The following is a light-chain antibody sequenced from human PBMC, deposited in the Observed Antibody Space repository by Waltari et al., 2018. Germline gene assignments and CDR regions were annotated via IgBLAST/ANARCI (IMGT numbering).Light chain of an antibody. CDR3: QQYYNPPLT. V-gene: IGKV4-1*01. CDR1: QNVLFTSNDKNY. CDR2: WAS. Sequence: DIVMTQSPDSLAVSLGERATINCKSHQNVLFTSNDKNYLAWYQQKPGQPPKLLIYWASTRKSGVPDRFSGSGSGTDFTLTISSLQAEDVAVYYCQQYYNPPLTFGGGTKVEIK. J-gene: IGKJ4*01.